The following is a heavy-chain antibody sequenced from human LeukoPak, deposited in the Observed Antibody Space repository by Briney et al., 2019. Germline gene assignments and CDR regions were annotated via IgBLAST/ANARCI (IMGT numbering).Heavy chain of an antibody. CDR1: GSTVSSNY. Sequence: GGSLRLSCAASGSTVSSNYMSWVRQAPGKGLEWVSVIYSSGSTYYADSVKGRFTISRDISKNTLYLQMNSLRAEDTAVYYCAKGASWYYYDSSGYGDYWGQGTLVTVSS. J-gene: IGHJ4*02. V-gene: IGHV3-53*01. CDR3: AKGASWYYYDSSGYGDY. D-gene: IGHD3-22*01. CDR2: IYSSGST.